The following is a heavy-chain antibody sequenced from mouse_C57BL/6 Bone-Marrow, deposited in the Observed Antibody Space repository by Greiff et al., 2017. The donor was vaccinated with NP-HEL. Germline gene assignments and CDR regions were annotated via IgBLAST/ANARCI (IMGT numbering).Heavy chain of an antibody. D-gene: IGHD2-12*01. CDR1: GYTFTDYN. V-gene: IGHV1-22*01. Sequence: VQLKQSGPELVKPGASVKMSCKASGYTFTDYNMHWVKQSHGKSLEWIGYINPNNGGTSYNQKFKGKATLTVNKSSSTAYMELRSLTSEDSAVYYCARTSYYKGCLAYWGQGTLVTVSA. J-gene: IGHJ3*01. CDR2: INPNNGGT. CDR3: ARTSYYKGCLAY.